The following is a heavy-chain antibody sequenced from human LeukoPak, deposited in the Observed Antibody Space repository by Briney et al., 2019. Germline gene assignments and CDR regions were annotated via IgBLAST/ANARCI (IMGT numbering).Heavy chain of an antibody. D-gene: IGHD2-2*01. CDR2: INPAGRDT. V-gene: IGHV3-7*01. CDR3: VRWGVTAGMQD. CDR1: GFTFSDYW. J-gene: IGHJ4*02. Sequence: GGSLRLSCEGSGFTFSDYWMGWVRQAPGKGLEWVANINPAGRDTYYVDSVKGRFTISRDNVKKSTFLQMNSLRVEVTDFYHCVRWGVTAGMQDWGQGTLVTVSS.